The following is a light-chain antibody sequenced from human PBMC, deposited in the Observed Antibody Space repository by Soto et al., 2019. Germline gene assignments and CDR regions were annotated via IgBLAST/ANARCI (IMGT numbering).Light chain of an antibody. CDR2: GAS. Sequence: EIVLTQSPGTLSLSPGERATLSCRASQSVSISHLAWYQQKPGQAPRLLIYGASIRATGIPDRFSGSGSGTDFTLTIGTLEPEDFAVYYCQQYGSTPRVTFGQGTKLEIK. J-gene: IGKJ2*01. V-gene: IGKV3-20*01. CDR3: QQYGSTPRVT. CDR1: QSVSISH.